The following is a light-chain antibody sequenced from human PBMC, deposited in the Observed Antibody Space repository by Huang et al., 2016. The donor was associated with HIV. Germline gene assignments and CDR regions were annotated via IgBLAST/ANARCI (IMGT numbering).Light chain of an antibody. J-gene: IGKJ1*01. CDR2: GAS. CDR3: QQSDNIPPT. CDR1: QNINSY. Sequence: DIQMTQSPSSLSASVGDRVTITCRASQNINSYLNWYQKKPGKAPKVLIYGASILQMGVPARFSGSGSGTDFTLTISSLQPDDFATYYCQQSDNIPPTFGQGTRV. V-gene: IGKV1-39*01.